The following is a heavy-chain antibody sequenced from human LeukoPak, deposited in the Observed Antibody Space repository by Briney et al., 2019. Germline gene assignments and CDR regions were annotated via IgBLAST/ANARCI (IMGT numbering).Heavy chain of an antibody. CDR2: IYYGGTT. D-gene: IGHD2-15*01. J-gene: IGHJ6*02. Sequence: SETLSLTCTVSGGSISSNFWSWIRQPPGKTLEWIGCIYYGGTTNYNPSLKSRVTISVDTSKSQFSLKLSSVTAADTAVYYCARDGASGSSPMPDYSMDVWGQGTTVTVSS. CDR1: GGSISSNF. CDR3: ARDGASGSSPMPDYSMDV. V-gene: IGHV4-59*12.